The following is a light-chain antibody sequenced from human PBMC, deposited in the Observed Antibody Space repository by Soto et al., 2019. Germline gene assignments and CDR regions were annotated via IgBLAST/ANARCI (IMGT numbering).Light chain of an antibody. CDR2: DAS. J-gene: IGKJ4*01. V-gene: IGKV3-11*01. Sequence: EIVLTQSPATLSLSPGERATLSCRASQGVSSYLAWYQQKPGQAPRLLIYDASNRATGIPARFSGSGSGIDFTITINSLEPEDFAVYYCQQRSNWPPLTFGGGTKVEIK. CDR3: QQRSNWPPLT. CDR1: QGVSSY.